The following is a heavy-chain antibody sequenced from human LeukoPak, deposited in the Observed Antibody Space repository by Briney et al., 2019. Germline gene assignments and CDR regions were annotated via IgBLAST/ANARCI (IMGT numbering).Heavy chain of an antibody. CDR3: ARAVDCSSTSCPVPYYYYYMDV. CDR1: GYTFTSYD. CDR2: MNPNSGNT. J-gene: IGHJ6*03. Sequence: ASVKVSCKASGYTFTSYDINWVRQATGQGLEWMGWMNPNSGNTGYAQKFQGRVTMTRNTSISTAYMELSSLRSEDTAVYYCARAVDCSSTSCPVPYYYYYMDVWGKGTTVTISS. D-gene: IGHD2-2*01. V-gene: IGHV1-8*01.